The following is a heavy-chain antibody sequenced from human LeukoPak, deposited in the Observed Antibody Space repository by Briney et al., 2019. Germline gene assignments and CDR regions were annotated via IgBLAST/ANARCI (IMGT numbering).Heavy chain of an antibody. CDR3: ARLAEMATISEDDAFDI. V-gene: IGHV1-2*02. D-gene: IGHD5-24*01. Sequence: ASVKVSCKASGYTFTGYYMHWVRQAPGQGLEWMGWINPNSGGTNYAQKFQGRVTMTRDTSISTAYMELSRLRSDDTAVYYCARLAEMATISEDDAFDIWGQGTMVTVSS. CDR1: GYTFTGYY. J-gene: IGHJ3*02. CDR2: INPNSGGT.